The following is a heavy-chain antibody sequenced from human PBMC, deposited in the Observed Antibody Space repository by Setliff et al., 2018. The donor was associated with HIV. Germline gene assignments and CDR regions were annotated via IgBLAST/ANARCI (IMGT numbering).Heavy chain of an antibody. CDR3: AREVASYSSRFDAFDV. V-gene: IGHV1-69*06. Sequence: SVKVSCKTSGVTFTTYSITWVRQAPGQGLEWMGGIIPIIRSAKYAQKFQGRVTITADKSTSTAYMELSNLRSEDTAVYYCAREVASYSSRFDAFDVWGQGATVTVSS. CDR2: IIPIIRSA. J-gene: IGHJ3*01. D-gene: IGHD6-13*01. CDR1: GVTFTTYS.